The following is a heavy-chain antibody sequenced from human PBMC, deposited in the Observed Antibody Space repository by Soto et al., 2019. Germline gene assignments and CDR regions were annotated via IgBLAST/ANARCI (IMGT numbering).Heavy chain of an antibody. CDR2: IIPIFGTA. V-gene: IGHV1-69*06. CDR1: GGTFSSYA. CDR3: ARSTKRVDYDYVWGSYRPYYYYYGMDV. D-gene: IGHD3-16*02. J-gene: IGHJ6*02. Sequence: QVQLVQSGAEVKKPGSSVKVSCKASGGTFSSYAISWVRQAPGQGLEWMGGIIPIFGTANYALKFQGRVTITADKSTSTAYMELSSLRSEDTAVYYCARSTKRVDYDYVWGSYRPYYYYYGMDVWGQGTTVTVSS.